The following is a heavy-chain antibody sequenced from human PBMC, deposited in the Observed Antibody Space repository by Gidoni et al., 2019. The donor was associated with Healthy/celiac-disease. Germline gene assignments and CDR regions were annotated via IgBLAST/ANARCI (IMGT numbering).Heavy chain of an antibody. CDR1: GGTFSSYA. J-gene: IGHJ6*03. D-gene: IGHD3-3*01. CDR3: ARAIFGVVMNYYYYMDV. CDR2: IIPIFGTA. Sequence: QVQLVQSGAEVKKPGSSVKVSCKASGGTFSSYAISWVRQAPGHGLEWMGGIIPIFGTANYAQKFQGRVTITADESTSTAYMELSSLRSEDTAVYYCARAIFGVVMNYYYYMDVWGKGTTVTVSS. V-gene: IGHV1-69*01.